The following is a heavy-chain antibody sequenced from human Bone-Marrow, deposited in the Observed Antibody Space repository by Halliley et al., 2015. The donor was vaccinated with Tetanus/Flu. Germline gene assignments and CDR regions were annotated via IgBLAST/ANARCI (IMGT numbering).Heavy chain of an antibody. CDR1: GGSISNYY. CDR2: LYYGGSA. J-gene: IGHJ4*02. D-gene: IGHD1-1*01. V-gene: IGHV4-59*08. Sequence: TLSLTCTVSGGSISNYYWSWIRQPPGKGLELIGYLYYGGSANYNPSLRSRLTISVDTSRNQFSLSVNSVTAADTAVYYCASRENDWDRRWSGLHFWGPGTLVTVSS. CDR3: ASRENDWDRRWSGLHF.